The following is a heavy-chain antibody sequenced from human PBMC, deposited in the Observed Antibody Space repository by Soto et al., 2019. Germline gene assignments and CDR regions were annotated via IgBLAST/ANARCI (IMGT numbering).Heavy chain of an antibody. CDR3: AQGGAVLWYPYYGMDV. D-gene: IGHD3-10*01. CDR1: GLTFSSYA. J-gene: IGHJ6*02. CDR2: ISGSGGST. Sequence: EVQLLESGGGLVQPGGSLRLSCAASGLTFSSYAMSWVRQAPGKGLEWVSAISGSGGSTYYADSVKGRFTISRDNSKNTLYLQMNSLRAEDTAVYYCAQGGAVLWYPYYGMDVWGQGTTVTVSS. V-gene: IGHV3-23*01.